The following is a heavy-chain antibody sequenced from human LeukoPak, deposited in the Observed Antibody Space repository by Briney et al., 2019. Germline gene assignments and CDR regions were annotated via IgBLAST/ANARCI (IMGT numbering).Heavy chain of an antibody. V-gene: IGHV3-21*01. CDR3: ARDSPSYYYGSGNAFDI. CDR2: ISSSSSYI. D-gene: IGHD3-10*01. J-gene: IGHJ3*02. CDR1: GFTFSSYA. Sequence: PGGSLRLSCAASGFTFSSYAMSWVRQAPGKGLEWVSSISSSSSYIYYADSVKGRFTISRDNAKNSLYLQMNSLRAEDTAVYYCARDSPSYYYGSGNAFDIWGQGTMVTVSS.